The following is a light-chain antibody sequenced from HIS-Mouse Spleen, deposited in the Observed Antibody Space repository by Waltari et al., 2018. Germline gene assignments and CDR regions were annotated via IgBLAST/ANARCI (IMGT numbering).Light chain of an antibody. J-gene: IGLJ2*01. CDR2: RNN. V-gene: IGLV1-47*01. CDR3: YSTDSSGNHRV. Sequence: QSVLTQPPSASGTPGQRVTISCSGSSPTIGSTYLYWYQQLPGTAPKLLIYRNNQRPSGVPDRFSGSSSGTMATLTISGAQVEDEADYYCYSTDSSGNHRVFGGGTKLTVL. CDR1: SPTIGSTY.